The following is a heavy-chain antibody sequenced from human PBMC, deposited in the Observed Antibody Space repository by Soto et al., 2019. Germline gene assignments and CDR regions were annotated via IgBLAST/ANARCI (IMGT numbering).Heavy chain of an antibody. CDR2: IYTSGST. Sequence: SETLSLTCTVSGGSISSYYWSWIRQPAGKGLEWIGRIYTSGSTNYNPSLKSRVTMSADTSKNQFSLKLSSVTAADTAVYYCARDPYSYGYRPYYYGMDVWGQGTTVTV. D-gene: IGHD5-18*01. CDR3: ARDPYSYGYRPYYYGMDV. CDR1: GGSISSYY. J-gene: IGHJ6*02. V-gene: IGHV4-4*07.